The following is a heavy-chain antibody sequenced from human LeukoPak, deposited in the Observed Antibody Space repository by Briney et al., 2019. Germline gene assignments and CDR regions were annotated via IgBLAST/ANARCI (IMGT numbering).Heavy chain of an antibody. CDR1: SFTFTDYA. V-gene: IGHV3-23*01. CDR2: SSGRAGST. J-gene: IGHJ4*01. D-gene: IGHD1-1*01. CDR3: ARSTTINTEAFGY. Sequence: GGSLRLFCAASSFTFTDYAMSWVRPAPGKGLELVSSSSGRAGSTFYAGSVKGRFKISRDHSVCTLYLHMRKVRVDETAGYYCARSTTINTEAFGYWGHGTLVTVSS.